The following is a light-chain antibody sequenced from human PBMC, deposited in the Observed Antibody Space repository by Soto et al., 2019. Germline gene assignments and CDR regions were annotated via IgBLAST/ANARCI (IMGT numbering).Light chain of an antibody. CDR2: AAS. CDR3: QQSFNAPPT. CDR1: QNISSD. V-gene: IGKV1-39*01. Sequence: DIQMTQSPSSLSASVGDRVTITCRASQNISSDLNWYQQKTGKVPKLLISAASTLQSGVPSRFSGSGSGTDFALTISSLQPEDFATYYCQQSFNAPPTFGQGSKLDIK. J-gene: IGKJ2*01.